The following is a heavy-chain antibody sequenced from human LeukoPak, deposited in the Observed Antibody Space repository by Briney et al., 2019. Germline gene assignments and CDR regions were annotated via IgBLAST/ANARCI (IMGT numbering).Heavy chain of an antibody. CDR2: ISWDGGST. D-gene: IGHD1-26*01. J-gene: IGHJ3*02. V-gene: IGHV3-20*04. Sequence: PGGSLRLSCTASGFTFDDYGMTWVRHAPGKGLEWVSSISWDGGSTGYGDPVKGRFIISRDNAKNSLYLQMNSLSAEDTAFYYCARVVGATEAFDIWGQGTMVTASS. CDR1: GFTFDDYG. CDR3: ARVVGATEAFDI.